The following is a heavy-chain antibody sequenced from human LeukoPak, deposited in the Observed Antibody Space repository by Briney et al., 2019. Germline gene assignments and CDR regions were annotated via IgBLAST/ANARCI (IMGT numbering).Heavy chain of an antibody. CDR1: GFTFGSYW. V-gene: IGHV3-7*01. J-gene: IGHJ6*02. Sequence: GGSLRLSCEASGFTFGSYWMSWVRQAPGKGLEWVANIKQDGGEKYYVDSVKGRFTISRDNAKNSLYLQINSLRVDDTAVYCCARGMGSSWYSVLVNYAMDVWGQGTTVIVSS. D-gene: IGHD6-13*01. CDR2: IKQDGGEK. CDR3: ARGMGSSWYSVLVNYAMDV.